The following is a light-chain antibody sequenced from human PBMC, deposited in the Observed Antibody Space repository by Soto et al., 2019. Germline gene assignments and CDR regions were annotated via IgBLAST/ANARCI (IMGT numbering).Light chain of an antibody. Sequence: IVMMQSPATLSVSPGESAPLSCRASQSVRDNLAWYHKTTGEAPSLLLFGASTRATGTPARFSGSGSGTEFTLTTSSLQPEDFAVYYCQHYNEWPPWTFGQGTKGDIK. CDR3: QHYNEWPPWT. CDR1: QSVRDN. V-gene: IGKV3-15*01. J-gene: IGKJ1*01. CDR2: GAS.